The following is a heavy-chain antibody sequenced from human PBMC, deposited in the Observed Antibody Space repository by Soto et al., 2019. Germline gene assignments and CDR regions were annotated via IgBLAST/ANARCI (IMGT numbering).Heavy chain of an antibody. D-gene: IGHD4-17*01. J-gene: IGHJ5*02. V-gene: IGHV1-8*01. CDR2: MNPNSGNT. Sequence: QVQLVQSGAEVKKPGASVKVSCKASGYTFTSYDINWVRQATGQGLEWMGWMNPNSGNTGYEQKFQGRVTMTRNTSISTAYMELSSLRSEDTAVYYCAKGSNTIKPTVPTRRNWFDPWGQGTLVTVSS. CDR1: GYTFTSYD. CDR3: AKGSNTIKPTVPTRRNWFDP.